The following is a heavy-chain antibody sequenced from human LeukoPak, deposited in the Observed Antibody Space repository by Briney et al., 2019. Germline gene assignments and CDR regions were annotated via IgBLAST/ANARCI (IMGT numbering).Heavy chain of an antibody. D-gene: IGHD6-6*01. V-gene: IGHV4-59*01. CDR3: ARVSSSVDFDY. CDR1: GGSISSYY. CDR2: IYYSGST. Sequence: SETLSLTCTVSGGSISSYYWSWIRQPPGKGLEWIGNIYYSGSTNYNPSLKSRITISVDTSKNQFSLKLSSLTAADTAVYYFARVSSSVDFDYWGQGTLVTVSS. J-gene: IGHJ4*02.